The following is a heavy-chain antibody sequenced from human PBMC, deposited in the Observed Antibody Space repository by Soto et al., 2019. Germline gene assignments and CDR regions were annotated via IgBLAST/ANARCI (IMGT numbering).Heavy chain of an antibody. CDR3: AREIGPDGGRFDP. J-gene: IGHJ5*02. Sequence: QVQLQESGPGLVKPSETLSLPCTVSGGSISSYYWSWIRQPPGKGLEWIGYIYYSGSTNYNPSLKSRVNISVDTSKNQFSLKLSSVTAADTAVYYCAREIGPDGGRFDPWCQGTLVTVSS. CDR2: IYYSGST. CDR1: GGSISSYY. V-gene: IGHV4-59*01. D-gene: IGHD2-15*01.